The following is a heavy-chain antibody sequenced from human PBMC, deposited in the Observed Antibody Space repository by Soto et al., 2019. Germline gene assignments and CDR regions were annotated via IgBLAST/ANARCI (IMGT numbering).Heavy chain of an antibody. J-gene: IGHJ4*02. CDR2: IDVDRGTT. CDR1: GYTFPSYG. Sequence: QVQLIQSGAEVKKPGASVKVACKPSGYTFPSYGITWVRQAPGQGLEWVGWIDVDRGTTNYAQKLHGRVTVTADTPTTTVYMELRSLSSHATAVYYCGRVDYGDYWGQGTLVIV. CDR3: GRVDYGDY. V-gene: IGHV1-18*01.